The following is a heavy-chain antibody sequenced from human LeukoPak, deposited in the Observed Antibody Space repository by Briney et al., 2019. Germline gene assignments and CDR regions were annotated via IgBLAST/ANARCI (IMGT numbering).Heavy chain of an antibody. V-gene: IGHV4-30-4*01. CDR2: IYYFGST. CDR1: GGSITSGGYY. D-gene: IGHD4-17*01. Sequence: SQTLSLTCTVSGGSITSGGYYWSWIRQPPGKGLEWIGYIYYFGSTYYNPSLKSRVTISVDTSKNQFSLKLSSVTAADTAVYYCARGTLYGDSSVFDYWGQGTLVTVSS. J-gene: IGHJ4*02. CDR3: ARGTLYGDSSVFDY.